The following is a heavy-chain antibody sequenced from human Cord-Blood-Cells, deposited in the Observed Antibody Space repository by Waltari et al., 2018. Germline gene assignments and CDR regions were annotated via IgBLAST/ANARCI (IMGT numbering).Heavy chain of an antibody. D-gene: IGHD7-27*01. CDR3: ARDLKSLGIPYYYYYGMDV. CDR2: INPNSGGT. Sequence: QVQLVQSGAEVKKPGASVKVSCKASGYTFTGYYMHWVRQAPGQGLEWMGWINPNSGGTNDAQKFQGRVTMTRDTSISTAYMELGRLRSDDTAVYYCARDLKSLGIPYYYYYGMDVWGQGTTVTVSS. CDR1: GYTFTGYY. J-gene: IGHJ6*02. V-gene: IGHV1-2*02.